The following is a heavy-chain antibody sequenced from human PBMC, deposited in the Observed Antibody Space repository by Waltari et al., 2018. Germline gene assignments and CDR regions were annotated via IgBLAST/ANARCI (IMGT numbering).Heavy chain of an antibody. V-gene: IGHV4-34*01. Sequence: QVQLQQWGAGLLKPSETLSLTCAVYGGSFSGYYWSWIRQPPGKGLEGIGEINHSGSTNYNPSLKSRVTISVDTSKNQFSLKLSSVTAADTAVYYCARGHSWGWYDWGQGTLVTVSS. J-gene: IGHJ4*02. CDR3: ARGHSWGWYD. CDR1: GGSFSGYY. CDR2: INHSGST. D-gene: IGHD6-19*01.